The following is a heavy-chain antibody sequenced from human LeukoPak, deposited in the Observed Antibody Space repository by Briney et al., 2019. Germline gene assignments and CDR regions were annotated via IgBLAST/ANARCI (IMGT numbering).Heavy chain of an antibody. J-gene: IGHJ4*02. CDR2: IDYDSSHI. CDR1: GFTFSTSA. V-gene: IGHV3-21*01. Sequence: GGSLRLSCAASGFTFSTSAMNWVRQVPGKGLEWVSSIDYDSSHIYYAASVRGRFTTSRDNARNSVYLQMNSLRVEDTAMYYCARDPLRYLRVGHYDYWGQGTLVAVSS. D-gene: IGHD3-9*01. CDR3: ARDPLRYLRVGHYDY.